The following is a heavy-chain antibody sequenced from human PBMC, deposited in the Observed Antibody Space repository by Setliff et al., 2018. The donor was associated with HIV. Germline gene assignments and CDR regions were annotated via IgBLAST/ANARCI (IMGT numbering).Heavy chain of an antibody. J-gene: IGHJ4*02. D-gene: IGHD3-22*01. Sequence: SETLSLTCSVSGGSISSHYWSWIRRPPGKGLEWIGYVYYSGITNYNVSLKSRVTVSVDTSKNQFSLKLRSVTAADTAVYYRAGADYSDTSGYYSNFDYWGQGTLVTVSS. CDR1: GGSISSHY. CDR2: VYYSGIT. V-gene: IGHV4-59*11. CDR3: AGADYSDTSGYYSNFDY.